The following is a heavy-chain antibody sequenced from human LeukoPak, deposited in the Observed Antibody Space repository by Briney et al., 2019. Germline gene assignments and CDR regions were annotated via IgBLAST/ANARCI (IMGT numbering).Heavy chain of an antibody. CDR1: GFTFSSYA. Sequence: PGRSLRLSCAASGFTFSSYAMHWVRQAPGKGLEWVAVISYDGSNKYYADSVKGRFTISRDNSKNTLYLQMNSLRAEDTAVYYCARDRLRGYYDSSGYYENWGQRTLVTVSS. CDR2: ISYDGSNK. D-gene: IGHD3-22*01. V-gene: IGHV3-30-3*01. CDR3: ARDRLRGYYDSSGYYEN. J-gene: IGHJ4*02.